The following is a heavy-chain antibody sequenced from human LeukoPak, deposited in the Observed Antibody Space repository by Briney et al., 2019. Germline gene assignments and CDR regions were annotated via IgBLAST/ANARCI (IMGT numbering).Heavy chain of an antibody. CDR2: INHSGST. V-gene: IGHV4-34*01. D-gene: IGHD3-3*01. CDR1: GGSFSGYY. CDR3: ARSPYDFWSGYYTTYYYYYYMDV. Sequence: SETLSLTCAVYGGSFSGYYWSWIRQPPGKGLEWIGEINHSGSTNYNPSLKSRVTISVDTSKNQFSLKLSSVTAADTAVYYCARSPYDFWSGYYTTYYYYYYMDVWGKGTTVTVSS. J-gene: IGHJ6*03.